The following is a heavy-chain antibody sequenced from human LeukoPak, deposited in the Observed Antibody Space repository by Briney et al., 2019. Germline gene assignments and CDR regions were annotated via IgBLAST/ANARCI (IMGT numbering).Heavy chain of an antibody. V-gene: IGHV3-30*18. Sequence: PGGALRLSCAASGFTFSNYGIHWVRQAPGKGLEWVAVISYDGSNKYYADSVKGRFTISRDNSKNTLYLQMNRLRAEDTAVYYCAKDRESMVRDGAFDIWGQGTMVSVSS. CDR3: AKDRESMVRDGAFDI. J-gene: IGHJ3*02. D-gene: IGHD3-10*02. CDR1: GFTFSNYG. CDR2: ISYDGSNK.